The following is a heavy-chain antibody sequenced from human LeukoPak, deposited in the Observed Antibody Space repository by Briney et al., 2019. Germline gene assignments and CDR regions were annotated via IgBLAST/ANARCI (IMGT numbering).Heavy chain of an antibody. CDR2: TIPIFGTA. V-gene: IGHV1-69*13. CDR1: GGTFSSYA. Sequence: SVKVSCKASGGTFSSYAISWVRQAPGQGLEWMGGTIPIFGTANYAQKFQGRVTITADESTSTAYMELSSLRSEDTAVYYCARPPGDGNYFDYWGQGTLVTVSS. D-gene: IGHD3-16*01. J-gene: IGHJ4*02. CDR3: ARPPGDGNYFDY.